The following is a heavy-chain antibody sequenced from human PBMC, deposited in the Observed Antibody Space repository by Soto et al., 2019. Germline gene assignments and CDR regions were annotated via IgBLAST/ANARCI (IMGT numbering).Heavy chain of an antibody. CDR3: ARDPLDGYACFDY. V-gene: IGHV4-59*01. CDR2: IHNSGST. D-gene: IGHD5-12*01. Sequence: SETLSLTCTVSGDSISGYHWNWIRQPPGKGVEWIGYIHNSGSTTYNSSLKSRVTISIDTSKKQSSLKLTSVTAADTAVYYCARDPLDGYACFDYWGEETRVTFSS. CDR1: GDSISGYH. J-gene: IGHJ4*02.